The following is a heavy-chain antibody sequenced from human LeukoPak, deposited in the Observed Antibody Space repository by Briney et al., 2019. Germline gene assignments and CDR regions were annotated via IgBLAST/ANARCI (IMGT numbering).Heavy chain of an antibody. CDR2: TNPGDSDT. D-gene: IGHD3-16*01. CDR1: GYSFVTYW. Sequence: AESLKISCEASGYSFVTYWIGWVRQMPGKGLEWLGSTNPGDSDTRYSPSFHGHVTISAQKSITTAYLQWSSLGASDTAMYYCARGGLRPVYHFDYLGPGTLVIVSS. J-gene: IGHJ4*02. CDR3: ARGGLRPVYHFDY. V-gene: IGHV5-51*01.